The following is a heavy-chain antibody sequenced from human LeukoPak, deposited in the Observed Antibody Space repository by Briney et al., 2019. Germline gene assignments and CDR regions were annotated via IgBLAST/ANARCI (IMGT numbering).Heavy chain of an antibody. CDR3: ARDVGGYYDSGGWFDP. CDR2: ISAYSGTT. D-gene: IGHD3-22*01. Sequence: ASVKVSCKASGYTFTHSGISWVRQAPGQGLEWVGWISAYSGTTNYTQKLQGRVTMTTETSTRTAYMELRSLRSDDTAVYYCARDVGGYYDSGGWFDPWGQGTLVTVSS. V-gene: IGHV1-18*01. CDR1: GYTFTHSG. J-gene: IGHJ5*02.